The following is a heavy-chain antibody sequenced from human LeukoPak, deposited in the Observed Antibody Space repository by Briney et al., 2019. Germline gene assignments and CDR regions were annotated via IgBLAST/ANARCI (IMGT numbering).Heavy chain of an antibody. Sequence: SETLSLTCTVSGGSISSSSYYWGWIRQPPGKGLEWIGSIYYTGSAYFNPSLKSRVTISVDTSKNQFSLKLSSVTAADTAVYYCARGLLAGYSSSWYRDYWGQGTLVTVSS. CDR2: IYYTGSA. CDR3: ARGLLAGYSSSWYRDY. J-gene: IGHJ4*02. D-gene: IGHD6-13*01. CDR1: GGSISSSSYY. V-gene: IGHV4-39*07.